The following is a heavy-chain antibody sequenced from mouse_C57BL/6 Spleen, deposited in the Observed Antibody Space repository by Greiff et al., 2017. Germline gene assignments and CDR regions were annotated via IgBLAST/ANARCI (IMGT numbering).Heavy chain of an antibody. CDR3: ASGITTPDY. D-gene: IGHD1-1*01. CDR2: IYPGDGDT. CDR1: GYAFSSSW. J-gene: IGHJ2*01. V-gene: IGHV1-82*01. Sequence: VQLQQSGPELVKPGASVKISCKASGYAFSSSWMNWVKQRPGKGLEWIGRIYPGDGDTNYNGKFKGKATLTADKSSSTAYMQLSSLTSEVSAVYFCASGITTPDYWGQGTTLTVSS.